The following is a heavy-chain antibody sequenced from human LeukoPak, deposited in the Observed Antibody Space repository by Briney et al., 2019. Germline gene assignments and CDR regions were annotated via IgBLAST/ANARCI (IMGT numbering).Heavy chain of an antibody. J-gene: IGHJ4*02. CDR1: GFTFDDYA. Sequence: GGSLRLSCAASGFTFDDYAMHWVRPAPGKGLEWVSGISWNSANIGYADSVKGRSTISRDNAKNSLYLQMNSLRAEDTALYYCARLVGSGWYSWGQGTLVTVSS. V-gene: IGHV3-9*01. CDR2: ISWNSANI. CDR3: ARLVGSGWYS. D-gene: IGHD6-19*01.